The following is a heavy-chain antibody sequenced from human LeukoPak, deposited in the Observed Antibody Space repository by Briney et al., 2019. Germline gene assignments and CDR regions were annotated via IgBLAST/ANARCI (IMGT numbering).Heavy chain of an antibody. J-gene: IGHJ4*02. CDR1: GFTFSSYA. Sequence: PGGSLRLSCAASGFTFSSYAMTWVRQAPGKGLEWVSSISGSYGSTYYADSVKGRFTFSRDNSKNTLYLQMNSLRAEDTAVYYCARLGLGYSGYDFQGFDYWGQGTLVTVSS. V-gene: IGHV3-23*01. CDR3: ARLGLGYSGYDFQGFDY. D-gene: IGHD5-12*01. CDR2: ISGSYGST.